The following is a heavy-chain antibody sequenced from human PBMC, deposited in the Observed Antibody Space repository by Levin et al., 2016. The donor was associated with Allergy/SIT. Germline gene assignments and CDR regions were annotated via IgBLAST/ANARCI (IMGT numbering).Heavy chain of an antibody. CDR1: GGTFSSYA. CDR2: IIPIFGTA. CDR3: ARGLFGTQSRVYAFDI. D-gene: IGHD1-7*01. V-gene: IGHV1-69*13. Sequence: SVKVSCKASGGTFSSYAISWVRQAPGQGLEWMGGIIPIFGTANYAQKFQGRVTITADESTSTAYMELSRLRSDDTAVYYCARGLFGTQSRVYAFDIWGQGTMVTVSS. J-gene: IGHJ3*02.